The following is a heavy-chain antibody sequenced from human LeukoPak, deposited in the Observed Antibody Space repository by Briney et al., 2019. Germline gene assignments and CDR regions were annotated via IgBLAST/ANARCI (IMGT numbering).Heavy chain of an antibody. Sequence: SCKASGGTFSSYAMHWVRQAPGKGLEWVAVISYDGSNKYYADSVKGRFTISRDNSKNTLYLQMNSLRAEDTAVYYCARDWEAAGYFDYWGQGTLVTVSS. CDR3: ARDWEAAGYFDY. J-gene: IGHJ4*02. V-gene: IGHV3-30*04. D-gene: IGHD6-25*01. CDR2: ISYDGSNK. CDR1: GGTFSSYA.